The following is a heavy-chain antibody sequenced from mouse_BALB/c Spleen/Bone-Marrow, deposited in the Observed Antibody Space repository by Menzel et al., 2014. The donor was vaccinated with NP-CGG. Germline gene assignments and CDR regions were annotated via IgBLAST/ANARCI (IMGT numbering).Heavy chain of an antibody. D-gene: IGHD1-1*01. J-gene: IGHJ1*01. CDR2: IDPENGNT. CDR3: ASGYYGSSPYWYFDV. V-gene: IGHV14-1*02. CDR1: GFNIKVYC. Sequence: EVQLQQSGAELVRPGALVKLSCKASGFNIKVYCMHWVKQRPEQGLEWIGWIDPENGNTIYDPKFQGKASITADTSSNTAYLQLSSLTSEDTAVYYCASGYYGSSPYWYFDVWGAGTTVTVSS.